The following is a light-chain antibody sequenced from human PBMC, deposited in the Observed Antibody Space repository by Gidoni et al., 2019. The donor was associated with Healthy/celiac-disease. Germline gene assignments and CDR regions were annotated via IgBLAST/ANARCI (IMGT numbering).Light chain of an antibody. V-gene: IGKV3-15*01. CDR2: GAS. Sequence: IVMTQSPATLSVSPGERATLSCRASQRVSSNLAWYQQKPGQAPRLLIYGASTRATGIPASFSGSGSGTEFTLTISSLQSEDFAVYYCQKYNNWPPWTFGQGTKVEIK. J-gene: IGKJ1*01. CDR1: QRVSSN. CDR3: QKYNNWPPWT.